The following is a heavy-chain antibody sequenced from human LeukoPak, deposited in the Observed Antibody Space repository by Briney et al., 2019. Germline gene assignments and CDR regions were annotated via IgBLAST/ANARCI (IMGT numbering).Heavy chain of an antibody. Sequence: KTSETLSLTCTVSGGSISSYYWSWIRQPPGKGLEWIGYIYYSGSTNYNPSLKSRVTISVDTSKNQFSLKLSSVTAADTAVYYCARTASGRYGGESGNFDYWGQGTLVTVSS. J-gene: IGHJ4*02. D-gene: IGHD2-21*01. CDR3: ARTASGRYGGESGNFDY. CDR2: IYYSGST. V-gene: IGHV4-59*01. CDR1: GGSISSYY.